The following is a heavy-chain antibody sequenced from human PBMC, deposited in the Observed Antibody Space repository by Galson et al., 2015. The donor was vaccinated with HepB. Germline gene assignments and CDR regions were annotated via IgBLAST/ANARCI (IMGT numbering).Heavy chain of an antibody. J-gene: IGHJ6*02. D-gene: IGHD3-16*02. Sequence: SVKVSCKASGYTFTGYYMHWVRQAPGQGLEWMGWINPNSGGTNYAQKFQGRVTMTRDTSISTAYMELSRLRSDDTAVYYCARESRIMITFGGVIVYYGMDVWGQGTTVTVSS. CDR1: GYTFTGYY. CDR2: INPNSGGT. CDR3: ARESRIMITFGGVIVYYGMDV. V-gene: IGHV1-2*02.